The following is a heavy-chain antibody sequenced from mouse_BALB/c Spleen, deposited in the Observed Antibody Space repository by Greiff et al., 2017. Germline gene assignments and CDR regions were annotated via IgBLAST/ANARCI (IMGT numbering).Heavy chain of an antibody. J-gene: IGHJ4*01. D-gene: IGHD1-1*01. CDR2: IWSGGST. CDR1: GFSLTSYG. V-gene: IGHV2-4-1*01. Sequence: VQLKESGPGLVQPSQSLSITCTVSGFSLTSYGVHWVRQSPGKGLEWLGVIWSGGSTDYNAAFISRLSISKDNSKSQVFFKMNSLQADDTAIYYCARNRGTTVVALYYAMDYWGQGTSVTVSS. CDR3: ARNRGTTVVALYYAMDY.